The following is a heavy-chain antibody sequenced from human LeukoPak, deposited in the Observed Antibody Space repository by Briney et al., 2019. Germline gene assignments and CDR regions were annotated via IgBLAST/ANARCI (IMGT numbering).Heavy chain of an antibody. Sequence: SGGSLRLSCAASILTVSSNYTTGVRQAQGKGLEWVSIITSGGPTHYADSVKGRFTISRDHSKNTLYLQMNSLRAEATAVYYCASLLYCCDSSIYQRYFDYWGQGTLVTVSS. J-gene: IGHJ4*02. D-gene: IGHD3-22*01. CDR2: ITSGGPT. CDR3: ASLLYCCDSSIYQRYFDY. V-gene: IGHV3-53*01. CDR1: ILTVSSNY.